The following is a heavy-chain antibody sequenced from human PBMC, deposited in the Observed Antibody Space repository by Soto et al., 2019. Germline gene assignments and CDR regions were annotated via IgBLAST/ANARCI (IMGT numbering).Heavy chain of an antibody. CDR3: ARPSSYGSYYYFDL. Sequence: GASVKVSCKASGDTFTRHVLTWVLQAPGQGPEWMGLITVGSGNTHYAQKFQGRVSMTTDTSTSTAYMELWSLRSDDTAVYYCARPSSYGSYYYFDLWGQGTPVTVSS. CDR1: GDTFTRHV. V-gene: IGHV1-18*04. D-gene: IGHD1-26*01. CDR2: ITVGSGNT. J-gene: IGHJ4*02.